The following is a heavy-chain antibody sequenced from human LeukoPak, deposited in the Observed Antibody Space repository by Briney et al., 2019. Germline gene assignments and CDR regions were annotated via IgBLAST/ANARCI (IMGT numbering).Heavy chain of an antibody. D-gene: IGHD2-2*01. CDR3: ARGGCSSTSCYRGDWFDP. Sequence: ASVKVSCKASGYTFTSYGISWVRQAPGQGLEWMGWISAYNGNTNYAQKLQGRVTMTTDTSTSTAYKELRSLRPDDTAVYYCARGGCSSTSCYRGDWFDPWGQGTLATVSS. V-gene: IGHV1-18*01. CDR2: ISAYNGNT. CDR1: GYTFTSYG. J-gene: IGHJ5*02.